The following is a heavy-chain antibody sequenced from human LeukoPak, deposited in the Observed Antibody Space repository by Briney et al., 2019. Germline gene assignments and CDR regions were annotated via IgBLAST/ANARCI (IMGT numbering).Heavy chain of an antibody. V-gene: IGHV1-46*01. CDR2: INPSAGIT. D-gene: IGHD4-23*01. CDR3: ARGGGDNSAAPFDD. J-gene: IGHJ4*02. Sequence: ASVKVSCKTSGYTFTTYYMHWVRQAPGQGLEWMGIINPSAGITSYAQRFQGRVSMTRDTSTSTFYMELSILRSEDTAVYYCARGGGDNSAAPFDDWGQGTLVPVSS. CDR1: GYTFTTYY.